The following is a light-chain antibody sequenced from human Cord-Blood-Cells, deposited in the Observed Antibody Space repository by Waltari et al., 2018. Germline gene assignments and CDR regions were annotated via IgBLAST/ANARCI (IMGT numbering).Light chain of an antibody. J-gene: IGKJ4*01. CDR1: QDISNY. Sequence: DIQMTQSPSSLSASVGDRVTITCQASQDISNYLNWYQQKPGKAPKLLFYDASNLETGVPSRFSGSGSETDFTFTVSSLQPEDIATYYCQQYDNRPPLTFGGGTKVEIK. CDR2: DAS. CDR3: QQYDNRPPLT. V-gene: IGKV1-33*01.